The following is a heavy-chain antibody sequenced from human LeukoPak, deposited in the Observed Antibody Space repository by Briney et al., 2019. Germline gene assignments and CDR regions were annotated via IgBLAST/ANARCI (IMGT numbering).Heavy chain of an antibody. D-gene: IGHD3-16*01. J-gene: IGHJ4*02. CDR2: IYSGGST. V-gene: IGHV3-53*01. Sequence: GGSLRLSCAASGFTVSSNHMTWVGQAPGKGLEWSSVIYSGGSTYYADSVKGRFTISRDNSKNTLYLQMNSLRAEDTAVYYCASTLGFYGPYALDYWGQGTLVSVSS. CDR3: ASTLGFYGPYALDY. CDR1: GFTVSSNH.